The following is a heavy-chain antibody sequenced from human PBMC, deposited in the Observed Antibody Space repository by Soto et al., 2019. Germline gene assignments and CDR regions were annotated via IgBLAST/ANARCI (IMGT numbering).Heavy chain of an antibody. V-gene: IGHV3-74*01. J-gene: IGHJ3*02. CDR3: ARDSAPQWFGETDAFDI. CDR2: INSDGSST. CDR1: GFTFSSYW. D-gene: IGHD3-10*01. Sequence: GGSLRLSCAASGFTFSSYWMHWVRQAPGKGLVWVSRINSDGSSTSYADSVKGRFTISRDNAKNTLYLQMNSLRAEDTAVYYCARDSAPQWFGETDAFDIWGQGTMVTVSS.